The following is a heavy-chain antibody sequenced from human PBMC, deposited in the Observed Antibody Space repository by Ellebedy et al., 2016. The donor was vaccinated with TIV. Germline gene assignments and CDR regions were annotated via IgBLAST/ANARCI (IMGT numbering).Heavy chain of an antibody. CDR2: INAYGDRT. CDR1: GFTFSTYA. CDR3: ARRRHNPGGFCDY. D-gene: IGHD1-1*01. J-gene: IGHJ4*02. Sequence: GESLKISCAASGFTFSTYAMIWVRQAPGKGLEWVSGINAYGDRTYYTDSLRGRFTLSRDNSKNTLYLQMDNLRVEDSAIYYCARRRHNPGGFCDYWGQGALVSVSS. V-gene: IGHV3-23*01.